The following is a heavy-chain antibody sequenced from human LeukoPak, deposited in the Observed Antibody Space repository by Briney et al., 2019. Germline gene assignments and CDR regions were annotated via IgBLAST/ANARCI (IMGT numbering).Heavy chain of an antibody. Sequence: GGSLRLSCAASGFTFSSYSMNWVRQAPGKGLEWVSSISSSSSYTYYADSVKGRFTISRDNAKNSLYLQMNSLRAEDTAVYYCARDSRYCSSTSCNAFDIWGQGTMVTVSS. CDR1: GFTFSSYS. J-gene: IGHJ3*02. CDR2: ISSSSSYT. D-gene: IGHD2-2*01. V-gene: IGHV3-21*01. CDR3: ARDSRYCSSTSCNAFDI.